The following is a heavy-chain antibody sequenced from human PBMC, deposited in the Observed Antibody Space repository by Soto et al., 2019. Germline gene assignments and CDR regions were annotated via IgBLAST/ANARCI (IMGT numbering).Heavy chain of an antibody. Sequence: PGGSLRLSCAASVFTFRNYAMRLLRKAPGEGLEWVSAFIGSGGDTYHADSVKGRFTISRDNTKNTLYLQMNSLRAEDTAVYYCAKGSASSRPYYFDYWGQGT. D-gene: IGHD6-13*01. V-gene: IGHV3-23*01. CDR2: FIGSGGDT. CDR1: VFTFRNYA. J-gene: IGHJ4*02. CDR3: AKGSASSRPYYFDY.